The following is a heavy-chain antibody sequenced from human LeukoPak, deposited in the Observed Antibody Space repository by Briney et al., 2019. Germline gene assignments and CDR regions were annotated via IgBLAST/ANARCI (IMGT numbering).Heavy chain of an antibody. CDR1: SESFSGYY. Sequence: SETLSLTCAVYSESFSGYYWSWIRQPPGKGLEWIGRIYTSGSTNYNPSLKSRVTMSVDTSKNQFPLKLSSVTAADTAVYYCARDPMAGLDYWGQGTLVTVSS. D-gene: IGHD3-10*01. CDR3: ARDPMAGLDY. V-gene: IGHV4-4*07. J-gene: IGHJ4*02. CDR2: IYTSGST.